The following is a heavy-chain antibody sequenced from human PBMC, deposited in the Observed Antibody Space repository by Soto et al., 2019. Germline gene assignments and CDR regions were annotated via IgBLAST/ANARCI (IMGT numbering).Heavy chain of an antibody. CDR2: LYYSGST. Sequence: QVQLQESGPGLVKPSQTLSLTCTVSGGSISRGGYYWSWIRQHPGKGLEWIGYLYYSGSTYYNPSHKSRVTISVDTSKNQFSLKLSSVTAADTAVYYCARRASDYYMDVWGKGTTVTVSS. J-gene: IGHJ6*03. CDR1: GGSISRGGYY. V-gene: IGHV4-31*03. CDR3: ARRASDYYMDV.